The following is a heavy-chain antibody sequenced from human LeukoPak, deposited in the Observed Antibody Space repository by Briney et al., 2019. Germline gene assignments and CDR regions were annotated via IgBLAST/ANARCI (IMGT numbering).Heavy chain of an antibody. J-gene: IGHJ4*02. CDR1: GFTFNNNA. CDR3: AIKYYDSTGYYY. Sequence: GGSLRLSCATSGFTFNNNAMSWVRQAPGRRLEWVSAINGGGGTTYHAHSVKGRFTISRDNSKNTLYLQMNSLRAEDTAVYYCAIKYYDSTGYYYWGQGTLVTVSS. D-gene: IGHD3-22*01. CDR2: INGGGGTT. V-gene: IGHV3-23*01.